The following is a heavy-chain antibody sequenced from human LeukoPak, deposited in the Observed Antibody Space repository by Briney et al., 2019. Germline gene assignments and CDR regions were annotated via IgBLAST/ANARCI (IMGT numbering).Heavy chain of an antibody. J-gene: IGHJ4*02. CDR1: GFTFDDYA. V-gene: IGHV3-9*01. CDR2: ISWNSGSI. CDR3: ARSIDYGDYRGYFDY. Sequence: GGSLRLSCAASGFTFDDYAMHWVRHAPGKGLEWVSGISWNSGSIGYADSVKGRFTISRDNAKNSLYLQMNSLRAEDTALYYCARSIDYGDYRGYFDYWGQGTLVTVSS. D-gene: IGHD4-17*01.